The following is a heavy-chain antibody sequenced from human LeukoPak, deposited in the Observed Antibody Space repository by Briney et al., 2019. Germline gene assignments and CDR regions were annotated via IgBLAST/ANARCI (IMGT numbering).Heavy chain of an antibody. CDR1: GYSISSGYY. CDR3: ARLIYGDDY. Sequence: SETLSLTCTVSGYSISSGYYWGWIRQPPGKGLEWIGEINHSGSTNYNPSLKSRVTISVDTSKNQFSLKLSSVTAADTAVYYCARLIYGDDYWGQGTLVTVSS. V-gene: IGHV4-38-2*02. D-gene: IGHD4-17*01. CDR2: INHSGST. J-gene: IGHJ4*02.